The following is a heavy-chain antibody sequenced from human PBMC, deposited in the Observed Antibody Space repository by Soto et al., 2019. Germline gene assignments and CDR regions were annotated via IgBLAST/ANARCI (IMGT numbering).Heavy chain of an antibody. CDR2: INHSGST. CDR3: ARTKGMDV. Sequence: SETLSLTCADYGGSFRGYYWNWVRQPPGKGLEWIGEINHSGSTNYNPSLKSRVTISVDTSKNQFSLKLSSVTAADTAVYYCARTKGMDVWGKGTTVTVS. J-gene: IGHJ6*03. CDR1: GGSFRGYY. D-gene: IGHD2-8*01. V-gene: IGHV4-34*01.